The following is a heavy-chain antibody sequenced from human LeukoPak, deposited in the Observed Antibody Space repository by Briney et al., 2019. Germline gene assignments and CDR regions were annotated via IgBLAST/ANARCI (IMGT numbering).Heavy chain of an antibody. CDR1: GCTFSSYA. Sequence: GGSLRLSCAASGCTFSSYAMHWVRQAPGKGLEYVSAISSNGGSTYYANSVKGRFTISRDNSKNTLYLQMGSLRAEDMAVYYCARGTGYCSGGSCYSGIVYGGQGTLVTVSS. CDR3: ARGTGYCSGGSCYSGIVY. V-gene: IGHV3-64*01. D-gene: IGHD2-15*01. CDR2: ISSNGGST. J-gene: IGHJ4*02.